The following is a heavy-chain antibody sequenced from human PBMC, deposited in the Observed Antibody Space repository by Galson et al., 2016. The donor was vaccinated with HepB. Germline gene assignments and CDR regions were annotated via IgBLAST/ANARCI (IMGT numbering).Heavy chain of an antibody. V-gene: IGHV4-61*09. CDR1: GGSISRRTYS. CDR2: IYTSGST. J-gene: IGHJ4*02. CDR3: ARGRPVFGVVIMGSAPHYFDY. Sequence: TLSLTCTVSGGSISRRTYSWSWIRQPAGKGLEWIGHIYTSGSTDYNPSLKSRVTISVDTSKNQFSLRLSSLTAADTAMYYSARGRPVFGVVIMGSAPHYFDYWGQGSLVTVSS. D-gene: IGHD3-3*01.